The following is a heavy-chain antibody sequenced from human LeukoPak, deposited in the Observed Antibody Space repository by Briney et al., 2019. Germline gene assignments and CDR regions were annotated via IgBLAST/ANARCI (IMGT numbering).Heavy chain of an antibody. J-gene: IGHJ4*02. V-gene: IGHV1-69*05. CDR2: IIPIFGTA. D-gene: IGHD6-13*01. CDR1: GGTFSSYA. CDR3: ARDSSSWYRVYYFDY. Sequence: ASVKVSCKASGGTFSSYAISWVRQAPGQGLEWMGGIIPIFGTANYAQKFQGRVTMTRDTSISTAYMELSRLRSDDTAVYYCARDSSSWYRVYYFDYWGQGTLVTVSS.